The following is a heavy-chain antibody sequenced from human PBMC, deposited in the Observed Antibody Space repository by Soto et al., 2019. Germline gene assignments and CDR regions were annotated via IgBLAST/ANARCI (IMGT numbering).Heavy chain of an antibody. D-gene: IGHD3-10*01. V-gene: IGHV3-64D*06. Sequence: PGGSLRLSCSASGFTFGTYAMHWVRQAPGKGLEYVSAISSDGGSTYYADSVKGRFTISRDNSKNTLYFLMPFLRAEDTAVYYCVKDSGYYYGSGSFVYGMDVWGQGPTVTVSS. J-gene: IGHJ6*02. CDR3: VKDSGYYYGSGSFVYGMDV. CDR2: ISSDGGST. CDR1: GFTFGTYA.